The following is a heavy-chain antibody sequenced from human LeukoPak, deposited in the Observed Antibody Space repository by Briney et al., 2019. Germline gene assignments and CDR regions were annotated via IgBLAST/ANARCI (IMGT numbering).Heavy chain of an antibody. CDR1: GYTFTSYG. Sequence: ASVKVSCRASGYTFTSYGISWVRQAPGQGLEWMGWISAYNGNTNYAQKLQGRVTITADKSTSTAYMELSSLRSEDTAVYYCARPSSGYDSSLDYWGQGTLVTVSS. CDR2: ISAYNGNT. D-gene: IGHD5-12*01. CDR3: ARPSSGYDSSLDY. V-gene: IGHV1-18*01. J-gene: IGHJ4*02.